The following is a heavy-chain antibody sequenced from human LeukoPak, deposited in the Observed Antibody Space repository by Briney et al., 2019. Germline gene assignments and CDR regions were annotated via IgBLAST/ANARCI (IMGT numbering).Heavy chain of an antibody. CDR1: GYTFTGYY. D-gene: IGHD1-26*01. Sequence: GASVKVSCKASGYTFTGYYMHWVRQAPGQGLEWMGWINLNSGGTNYAQKFQGRVTMTRDTSISTAYMELSRLRSDDTAVYYCARVGIVGAPGAFDIWGQGTMVTVSS. CDR3: ARVGIVGAPGAFDI. V-gene: IGHV1-2*02. CDR2: INLNSGGT. J-gene: IGHJ3*02.